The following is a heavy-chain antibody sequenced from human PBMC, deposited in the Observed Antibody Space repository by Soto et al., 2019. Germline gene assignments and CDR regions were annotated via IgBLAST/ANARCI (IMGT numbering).Heavy chain of an antibody. J-gene: IGHJ6*02. CDR1: GYSFTNYC. D-gene: IGHD4-17*01. Sequence: GESLKISCKGSGYSFTNYCIGWVLQMPGKGLEWMGIIYPDDSDTRYSPSFQGQVTISADKSISTAYLQWSSLKASDTAMYYCARRTETDYYGMDVWGQGTTVTVSS. CDR2: IYPDDSDT. V-gene: IGHV5-51*01. CDR3: ARRTETDYYGMDV.